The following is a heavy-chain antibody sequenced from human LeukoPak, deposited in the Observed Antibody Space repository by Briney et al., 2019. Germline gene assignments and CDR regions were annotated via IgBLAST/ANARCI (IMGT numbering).Heavy chain of an antibody. J-gene: IGHJ4*02. CDR3: ARQAQDIVVVPAAPPYYFDY. CDR2: INHSGST. V-gene: IGHV4-34*01. CDR1: GGSFSGYY. D-gene: IGHD2-2*01. Sequence: SETLSLTCAVYGGSFSGYYWSWIRQPPGKGLEWIGEINHSGSTNYNPSLKSRVTISVDTSKNQFSLKLSSVTAADTAVYYCARQAQDIVVVPAAPPYYFDYWGQGTLVTVSS.